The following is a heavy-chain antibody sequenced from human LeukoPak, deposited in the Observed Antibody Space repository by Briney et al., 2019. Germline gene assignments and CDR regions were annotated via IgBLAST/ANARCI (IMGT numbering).Heavy chain of an antibody. D-gene: IGHD3-16*01. CDR1: GFTASSNY. CDR3: AKDPFTAGWYFDL. V-gene: IGHV3-53*01. J-gene: IGHJ2*01. CDR2: IYSGGST. Sequence: GGSLRLSCAASGFTASSNYMSWVRQAPGKGLEWVSVIYSGGSTYYADSVKGRFTISRDNSKNTLYLQMNSLRAEDTAVYYCAKDPFTAGWYFDLWGRGTLVTVSS.